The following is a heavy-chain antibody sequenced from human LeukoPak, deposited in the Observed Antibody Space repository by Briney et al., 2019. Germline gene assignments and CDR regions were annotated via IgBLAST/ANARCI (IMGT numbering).Heavy chain of an antibody. CDR1: GFTFSGYW. Sequence: GGSLRLSCAASGFTFSGYWMHWVRQAPGKGLVWVSGVISDGSDTSYADSVKGRFTISRDNAKSTLYLQMNSLRAEDTTVYYCARDAVERAFDIWGQGTMVTVSS. J-gene: IGHJ3*02. CDR2: VISDGSDT. CDR3: ARDAVERAFDI. V-gene: IGHV3-74*01. D-gene: IGHD1-1*01.